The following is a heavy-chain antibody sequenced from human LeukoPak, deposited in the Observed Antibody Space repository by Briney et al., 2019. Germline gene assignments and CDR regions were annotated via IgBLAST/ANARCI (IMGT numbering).Heavy chain of an antibody. J-gene: IGHJ6*02. CDR2: INHSGST. D-gene: IGHD2-21*02. V-gene: IGHV4-30-2*01. CDR1: GGSISSGGYY. Sequence: PSQTLSLTCTVSGGSISSGGYYWSWIRQPPGKGLEWIGEINHSGSTNYNPPLKSRVTISVDTSKNQFSLKLSSVTAADTAVYYCARSYCGGDCYSYYYYYGMDVWGQGTTVTVSS. CDR3: ARSYCGGDCYSYYYYYGMDV.